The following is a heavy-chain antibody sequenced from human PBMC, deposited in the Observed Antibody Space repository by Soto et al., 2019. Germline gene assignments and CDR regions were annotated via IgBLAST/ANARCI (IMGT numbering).Heavy chain of an antibody. CDR3: ARSGYSYGPNPLLY. CDR2: IYYSGST. V-gene: IGHV4-39*07. CDR1: GGSISSSSYS. Sequence: PSETLSLTCSVSGGSISSSSYSWGWIRQPPGKGLEWIGTIYYSGSTHYNPSLEGRVAISADTPNNQLSLRLSSVTAADTAVYYCARSGYSYGPNPLLYWGQGTLVPSPQ. D-gene: IGHD5-18*01. J-gene: IGHJ4*02.